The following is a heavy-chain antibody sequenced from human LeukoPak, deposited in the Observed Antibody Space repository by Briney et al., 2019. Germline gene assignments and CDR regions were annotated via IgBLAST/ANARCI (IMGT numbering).Heavy chain of an antibody. V-gene: IGHV4-4*07. CDR3: ARQIASAGTAGFDF. J-gene: IGHJ4*02. CDR2: IYSTGST. CDR1: GGSISSYY. D-gene: IGHD6-13*01. Sequence: PSETLALTCTVSGGSISSYYWSWIRQPAGKGLEWIGRIYSTGSTNYNPSLKSRVTMSVDTSKNQFSLRLRSVTAADTAVYYCARQIASAGTAGFDFWGQGALVTVSS.